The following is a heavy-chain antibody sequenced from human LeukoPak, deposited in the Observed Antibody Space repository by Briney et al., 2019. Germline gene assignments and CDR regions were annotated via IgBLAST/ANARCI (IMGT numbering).Heavy chain of an antibody. Sequence: GGSLRLSCAASGFTFSSYAMSWVRQAPGKGLEWVAVISYDGSNKYYADSVKGRFTISRDNSKNTLYLQMNSLRAEDTAVYYCARDRWELLGYFDYWGQGTLVTVSS. CDR2: ISYDGSNK. J-gene: IGHJ4*02. D-gene: IGHD1-26*01. V-gene: IGHV3-30*04. CDR1: GFTFSSYA. CDR3: ARDRWELLGYFDY.